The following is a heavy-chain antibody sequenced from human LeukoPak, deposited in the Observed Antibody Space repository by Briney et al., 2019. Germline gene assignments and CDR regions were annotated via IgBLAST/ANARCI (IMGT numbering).Heavy chain of an antibody. J-gene: IGHJ4*02. CDR1: GFTFSSYA. Sequence: KPGGSLRLSCAASGFTFSSYAMSWVRQAPGKGLEWVSAISGSGGSTYYADSVKGRFTISRDNSKNTLYLQMNSLRAEYTAVYYCAKDSFKAVAGSFDYWGQGTLVTVSS. D-gene: IGHD6-19*01. CDR2: ISGSGGST. CDR3: AKDSFKAVAGSFDY. V-gene: IGHV3-23*01.